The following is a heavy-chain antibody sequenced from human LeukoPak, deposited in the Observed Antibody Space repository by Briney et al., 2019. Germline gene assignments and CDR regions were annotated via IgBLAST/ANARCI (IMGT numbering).Heavy chain of an antibody. CDR2: ISRDGSNK. J-gene: IGHJ6*04. V-gene: IGHV3-30*04. D-gene: IGHD3-10*01. CDR3: ARDRFRDYGMDV. Sequence: GGSLRLSCAASGFTFSSYAMHWVRQAPGKGLEWVAVISRDGSNKYYADSVKGRFTISRDNSKNTLYLQMYSLRAEDTAVYYCARDRFRDYGMDVWGKGTTVTVSS. CDR1: GFTFSSYA.